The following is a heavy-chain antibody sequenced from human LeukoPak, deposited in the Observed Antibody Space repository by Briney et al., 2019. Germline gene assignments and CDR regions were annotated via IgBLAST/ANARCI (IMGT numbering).Heavy chain of an antibody. J-gene: IGHJ6*02. Sequence: SETLSLTCTVSGGSLSSSRYSWGWIRQPPGKGLEWIGSIYYSGSTYYNPSLKSRVTISVDTSKNQFSLKLTSVTAADTAVYYCARHQGSGRKHYYGMDVWGPGTTVTVSS. D-gene: IGHD1-26*01. CDR1: GGSLSSSRYS. CDR2: IYYSGST. V-gene: IGHV4-39*01. CDR3: ARHQGSGRKHYYGMDV.